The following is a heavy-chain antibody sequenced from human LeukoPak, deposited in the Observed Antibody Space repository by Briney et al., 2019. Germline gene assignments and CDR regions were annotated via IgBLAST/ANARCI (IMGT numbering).Heavy chain of an antibody. CDR2: VYHSGDT. V-gene: IGHV4-30-2*01. CDR1: GGSVSSGDYY. D-gene: IGHD4-17*01. Sequence: SQTLSLTCTVSGGSVSSGDYYWSWIRQPPGTALEWIGSVYHSGDTYYNPSLKSRVTISVDRSKNQFSLKLNSVTAADTAVYYCARDFDGDHDQDAFDIWGHGTLVTVSS. J-gene: IGHJ3*02. CDR3: ARDFDGDHDQDAFDI.